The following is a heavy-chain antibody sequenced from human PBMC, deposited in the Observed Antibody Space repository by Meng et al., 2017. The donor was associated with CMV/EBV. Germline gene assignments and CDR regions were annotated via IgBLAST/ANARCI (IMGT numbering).Heavy chain of an antibody. CDR1: GYTFTGYY. CDR2: INPNSGGT. Sequence: ASVKVSCKASGYTFTGYYMHWVRQAPGQGLEWMGWINPNSGGTNYAQKFQGRVTMTRDTSISTAYMELSGLRSDDTAVYYCARGGYCSSTSCSDYYYYYGMDVWGQGTTVTVSS. V-gene: IGHV1-2*02. CDR3: ARGGYCSSTSCSDYYYYYGMDV. J-gene: IGHJ6*02. D-gene: IGHD2-2*01.